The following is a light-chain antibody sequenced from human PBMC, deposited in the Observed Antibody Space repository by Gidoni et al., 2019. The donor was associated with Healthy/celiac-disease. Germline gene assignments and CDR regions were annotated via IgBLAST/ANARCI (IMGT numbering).Light chain of an antibody. V-gene: IGKV3-15*01. CDR2: GAS. Sequence: EIVMTQSSATLSVSPGERATLSCRASQSVSSNLAWYQQKPGQAPRLLIYGASTRATGIPARFSGSGSGTEFTLTISSLQSEDFAVYYCQQYNNWPPLTFGQGTRLEIK. CDR1: QSVSSN. CDR3: QQYNNWPPLT. J-gene: IGKJ5*01.